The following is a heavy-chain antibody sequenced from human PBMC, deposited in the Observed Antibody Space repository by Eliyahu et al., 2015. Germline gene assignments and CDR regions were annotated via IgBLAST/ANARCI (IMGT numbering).Heavy chain of an antibody. CDR2: ISGSGGTT. CDR1: GFTFGNYA. CDR3: AKPMEVDYYGSANWFDP. V-gene: IGHV3-23*01. D-gene: IGHD3-10*01. J-gene: IGHJ5*02. Sequence: EVQLLESGGGLVQPGGSLRVSCVASGFTFGNYAXSXVRQAPGKGLEWVSFISGSGGTTHYADSFKGRFTIARDNSKNTLYLQMNGLRVEDTGIYYCAKPMEVDYYGSANWFDPWGQGTLVTVSS.